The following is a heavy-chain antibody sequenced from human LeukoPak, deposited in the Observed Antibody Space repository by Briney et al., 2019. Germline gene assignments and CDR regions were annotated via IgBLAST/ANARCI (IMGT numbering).Heavy chain of an antibody. Sequence: PGGSLRLSCAASGITVSSNYMSWVRQALGKGLEWVSFINNDGTTYYADSVKGRFIISRDKSKNTLSLQMNSLRADDTAVYYCARGGSRSVTAYDFDYWGQGTLVTVSS. CDR2: INNDGTT. D-gene: IGHD2-21*02. V-gene: IGHV3-66*01. J-gene: IGHJ4*02. CDR3: ARGGSRSVTAYDFDY. CDR1: GITVSSNY.